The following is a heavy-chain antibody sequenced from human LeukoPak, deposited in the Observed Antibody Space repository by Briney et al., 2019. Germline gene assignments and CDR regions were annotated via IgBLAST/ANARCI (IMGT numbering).Heavy chain of an antibody. Sequence: ASVKVSRKASGYTFTSYAMHWVRQAPGQRLEWMGWINVGNGNTKYSQKFQGRVTITRDTSASTAYMELSSLRSEDTAVYYCARGDCGGNDCYYIDYWGQGTLVTVSS. J-gene: IGHJ4*02. CDR1: GYTFTSYA. CDR2: INVGNGNT. V-gene: IGHV1-3*01. CDR3: ARGDCGGNDCYYIDY. D-gene: IGHD2-21*01.